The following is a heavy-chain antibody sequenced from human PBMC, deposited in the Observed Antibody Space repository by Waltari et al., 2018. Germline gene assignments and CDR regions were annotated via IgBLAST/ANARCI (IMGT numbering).Heavy chain of an antibody. J-gene: IGHJ4*02. CDR2: IKQAGSER. CDR3: ARDISRGDY. CDR1: GFTFSSSW. V-gene: IGHV3-7*04. Sequence: EVQLVESGGGLVQPGGSLRLSCAASGFTFSSSWMRGVRQAPGKGLEWVANIKQAGSERYYVESVKGRFTISRDNAKNVLFLQRNSLRAEDTAVYYCARDISRGDYWGQGTLVTVSS. D-gene: IGHD3-9*01.